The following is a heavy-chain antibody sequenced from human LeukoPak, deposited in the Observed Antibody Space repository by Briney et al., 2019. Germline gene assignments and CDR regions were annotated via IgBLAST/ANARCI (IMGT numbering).Heavy chain of an antibody. D-gene: IGHD5-24*01. J-gene: IGHJ1*01. CDR1: GFTFSSYT. Sequence: PGGSLRLSCTASGFTFSSYTMTWVRQAPGKGLEWVSAISSSGGSTYYADSVKGRFTISRDISKNTVYLQMNSLRAEDTAVYYCANTIYLHWGQGTLVTVSS. CDR3: ANTIYLH. CDR2: ISSSGGST. V-gene: IGHV3-23*01.